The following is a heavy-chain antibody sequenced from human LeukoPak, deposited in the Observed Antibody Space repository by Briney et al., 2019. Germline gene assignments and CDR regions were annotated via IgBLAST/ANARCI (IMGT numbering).Heavy chain of an antibody. Sequence: GGSLRLSCAASGFTFSSYNMNWVRQAPGKGLEWVSYISTGTSTIYYADSVKGRFTISRDNAKNSLYLQMDSLRAEDTAVYYCARDLGRYCSGGSCSGLYYWGQGTLVTVSS. CDR1: GFTFSSYN. V-gene: IGHV3-48*04. J-gene: IGHJ4*02. CDR2: ISTGTSTI. D-gene: IGHD2-15*01. CDR3: ARDLGRYCSGGSCSGLYY.